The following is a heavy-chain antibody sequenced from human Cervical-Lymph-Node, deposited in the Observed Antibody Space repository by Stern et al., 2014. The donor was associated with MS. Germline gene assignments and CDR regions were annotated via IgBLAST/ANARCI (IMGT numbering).Heavy chain of an antibody. Sequence: QLQLQESGPGLVKPSGNLSLTCAVSGDSISSTKWWTWVRQPPGKGLEWIGQIYNSGTNNYNTSLKSRVTILVDKSKTQFSLKLSSVTAADTAVYYCASSIFGLLNWFDPWGQGTLVTVSS. CDR3: ASSIFGLLNWFDP. CDR1: GDSISSTKW. J-gene: IGHJ5*02. D-gene: IGHD3/OR15-3a*01. CDR2: IYNSGTN. V-gene: IGHV4-4*02.